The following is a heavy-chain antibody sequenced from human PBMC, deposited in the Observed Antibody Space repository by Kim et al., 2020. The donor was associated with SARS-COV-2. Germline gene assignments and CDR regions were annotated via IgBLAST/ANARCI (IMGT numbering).Heavy chain of an antibody. Sequence: SETLSLTCTVSGGSISSSSYYWGWIRQPPGKGLEWIGSIYYSGSTYYNPSLKSRVTISVDTSKNQFSLKLSSVTAADTAVYYCARHGGYDSSGYYYVVGYYYYYGMDVWGQGTTVTVSS. CDR1: GGSISSSSYY. D-gene: IGHD3-22*01. V-gene: IGHV4-39*01. CDR3: ARHGGYDSSGYYYVVGYYYYYGMDV. J-gene: IGHJ6*02. CDR2: IYYSGST.